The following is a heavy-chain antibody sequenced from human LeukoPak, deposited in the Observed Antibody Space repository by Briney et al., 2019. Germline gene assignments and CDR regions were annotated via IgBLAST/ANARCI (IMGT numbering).Heavy chain of an antibody. D-gene: IGHD6-13*01. CDR2: ISWNSGSI. J-gene: IGHJ5*02. V-gene: IGHV3-9*01. Sequence: GGSLRLSCAASGFTFDDYAMPWVRQAPGKGLEWVSGISWNSGSIGYADSVKGRFTISRDNAKNSLYLQMNSLRAEDTALYYCAKAYSSSWYRGWFDPWGQGTLVTVSS. CDR3: AKAYSSSWYRGWFDP. CDR1: GFTFDDYA.